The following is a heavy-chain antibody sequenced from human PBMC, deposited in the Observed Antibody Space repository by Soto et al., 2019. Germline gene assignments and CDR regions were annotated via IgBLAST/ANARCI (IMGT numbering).Heavy chain of an antibody. V-gene: IGHV3-30*18. CDR3: AKELAFYYGMDV. CDR1: GFTFSSYG. J-gene: IGHJ6*02. Sequence: SLRLSCAASGFTFSSYGLHWVRQAPGKGLEWVAVISYDGSNKYYADSVKGRFTISRDNSKNTLYLQMNSLRAEDTAVYYCAKELAFYYGMDVWGQGTTVTVSS. CDR2: ISYDGSNK.